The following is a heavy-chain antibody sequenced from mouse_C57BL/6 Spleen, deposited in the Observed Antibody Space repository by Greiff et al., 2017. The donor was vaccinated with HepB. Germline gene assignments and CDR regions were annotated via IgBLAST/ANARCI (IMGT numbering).Heavy chain of an antibody. CDR2: IHPNSGST. J-gene: IGHJ1*03. CDR1: GYTFTSYW. V-gene: IGHV1-64*01. D-gene: IGHD1-1*01. Sequence: VQLQQPGAELVKPGASVKLSCKASGYTFTSYWMHWVKQRPGQGLEWIGMIHPNSGSTNYNEKFKSKATLTVDKSSSTAYMQLSSLTSADSAVYYCARSNYYGSSHWYFDVWGTGTTVTVSS. CDR3: ARSNYYGSSHWYFDV.